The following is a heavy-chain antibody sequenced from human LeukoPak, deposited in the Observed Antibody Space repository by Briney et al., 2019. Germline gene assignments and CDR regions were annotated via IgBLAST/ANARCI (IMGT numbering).Heavy chain of an antibody. CDR3: AEGGDYYGSGLIDY. J-gene: IGHJ4*02. Sequence: GGSLRLSCAASGFTFSSYAMSWVRQAPGKGLEWVSAISGSGGSTYYADSVKGRFTISRDNSKNTLYLQMNSLRAEDTAVYYCAEGGDYYGSGLIDYWGQGTLVTVSS. CDR2: ISGSGGST. CDR1: GFTFSSYA. D-gene: IGHD3-10*01. V-gene: IGHV3-23*01.